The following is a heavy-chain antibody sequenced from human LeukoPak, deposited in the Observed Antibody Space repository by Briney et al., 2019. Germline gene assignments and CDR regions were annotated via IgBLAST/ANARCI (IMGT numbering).Heavy chain of an antibody. V-gene: IGHV3-64D*06. CDR1: GFTFSTYV. Sequence: GGSLGLSCSVSGFTFSTYVMHWVRQAPGKGLEYVSAISRNGDNTYYADSVKGRFTISRDNSKNTLYLQMSSLRADDTAVYYCVRGTGYWGQGTLVTVSS. CDR3: VRGTGY. J-gene: IGHJ4*02. CDR2: ISRNGDNT.